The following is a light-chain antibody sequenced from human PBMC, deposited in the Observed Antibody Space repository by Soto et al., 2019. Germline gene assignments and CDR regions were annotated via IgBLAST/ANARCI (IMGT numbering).Light chain of an antibody. Sequence: DIQMTQSPSSLSESVGDRVTITCRASQGIYNYLAWYQQKPGKVPKLLIYGASTLQSGVPSRFSGSGSGTDFTLTISSLQPEDVATYYCQQLESYPSTFGGGTKVDIK. CDR3: QQLESYPST. J-gene: IGKJ4*01. CDR1: QGIYNY. CDR2: GAS. V-gene: IGKV1-27*01.